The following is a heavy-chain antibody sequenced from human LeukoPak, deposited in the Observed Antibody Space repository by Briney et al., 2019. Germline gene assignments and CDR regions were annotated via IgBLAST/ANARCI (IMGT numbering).Heavy chain of an antibody. Sequence: PGGSLRLSCAASGFTFSSYSMNWVRQAPGKGLEWVSSISSSSSYIYYADSVKGRFTISRDNAKNSLYLQMNSLRAEDTAVYYCATLIRYCSSTSCPLGGMDVWGQGTTVTASS. V-gene: IGHV3-21*01. CDR1: GFTFSSYS. CDR2: ISSSSSYI. J-gene: IGHJ6*02. CDR3: ATLIRYCSSTSCPLGGMDV. D-gene: IGHD2-2*01.